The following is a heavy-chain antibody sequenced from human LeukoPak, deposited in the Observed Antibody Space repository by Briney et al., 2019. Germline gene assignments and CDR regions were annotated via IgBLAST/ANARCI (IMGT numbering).Heavy chain of an antibody. V-gene: IGHV3-66*01. CDR2: IYSGGST. Sequence: GGSLRLSCAASGFTVSSNYMSWVRQAPGKGLEWVSVIYSGGSTYYADSVKGRFTISRDNSKNTLYLQMNSLRAEDTAVYYCARVGHTAMVTGGMDVWGQGTTVTVSS. CDR1: GFTVSSNY. D-gene: IGHD5-18*01. CDR3: ARVGHTAMVTGGMDV. J-gene: IGHJ6*02.